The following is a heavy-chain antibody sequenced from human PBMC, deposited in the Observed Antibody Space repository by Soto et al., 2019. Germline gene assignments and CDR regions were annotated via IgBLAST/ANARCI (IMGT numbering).Heavy chain of an antibody. Sequence: QVQLVQSGAEVKKPGASVKVSCKASGYTFTGYYMHWVRQAPGQGLEWMGWINPNSGGTNYAQKFKGWVTMTRDTSISTAYMELSRLRSDDTAVYYCARDRMVRGVITYNWFDPWGQGTLVTVSS. CDR3: ARDRMVRGVITYNWFDP. CDR1: GYTFTGYY. D-gene: IGHD3-10*01. V-gene: IGHV1-2*04. CDR2: INPNSGGT. J-gene: IGHJ5*02.